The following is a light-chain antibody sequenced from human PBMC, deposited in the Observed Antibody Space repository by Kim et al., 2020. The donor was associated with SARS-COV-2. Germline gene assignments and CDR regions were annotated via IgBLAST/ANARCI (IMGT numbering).Light chain of an antibody. Sequence: GTAPTTCGYSHASDASIHYPFCFPQDPGHAPRTLIYDPSNKHSGTPARFSGSLLGGKAALTLSGAQPEDEAEYYCLLSYHGARAVVFGTGTQVTVL. J-gene: IGLJ1*01. CDR3: LLSYHGARAVV. V-gene: IGLV7-46*01. CDR1: HASDASIHY. CDR2: DPS.